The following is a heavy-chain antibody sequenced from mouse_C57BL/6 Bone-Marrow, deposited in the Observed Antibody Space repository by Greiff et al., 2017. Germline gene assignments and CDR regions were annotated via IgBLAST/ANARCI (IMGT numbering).Heavy chain of an antibody. J-gene: IGHJ1*03. CDR3: AGWYFDV. CDR1: GFTFSSYG. Sequence: EVKLVESGGDLVKPGGSLKLSCAASGFTFSSYGMSWVRQTPDSVKGRFTISRDNAKNTLYLQMSSLKSEDPAMYYCAGWYFDVWGTGTTVTVSS. V-gene: IGHV5-6*01.